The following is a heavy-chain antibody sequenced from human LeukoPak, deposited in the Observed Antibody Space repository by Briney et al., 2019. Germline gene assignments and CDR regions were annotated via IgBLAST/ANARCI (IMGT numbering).Heavy chain of an antibody. J-gene: IGHJ4*02. CDR2: IYYSGDT. V-gene: IGHV4-59*11. D-gene: IGHD3-10*01. Sequence: SETLSLTCTVPGGSLSSHYWSWIRQPPGKGLEWIGHIYYSGDTNYNPSLKGRVTISIDTSKIHFSLKLSSVTAADTAVYYCARDTFGSGSYFRYWGQGTLVTVSS. CDR3: ARDTFGSGSYFRY. CDR1: GGSLSSHY.